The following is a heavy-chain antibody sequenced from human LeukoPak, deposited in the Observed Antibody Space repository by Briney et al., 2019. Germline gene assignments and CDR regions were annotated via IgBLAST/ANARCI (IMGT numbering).Heavy chain of an antibody. CDR1: GGSISSYY. J-gene: IGHJ3*02. CDR2: IYYSGST. Sequence: PSETLSLTCTVSGGSISSYYWSWIRQPPRKGLEWIGYIYYSGSTNYNPSLKSRVTISVDTSKNQFSLKLSSVTAADTAVYYCATVRNDHDAFDIWGQGTMVTVSS. CDR3: ATVRNDHDAFDI. V-gene: IGHV4-59*01. D-gene: IGHD1-1*01.